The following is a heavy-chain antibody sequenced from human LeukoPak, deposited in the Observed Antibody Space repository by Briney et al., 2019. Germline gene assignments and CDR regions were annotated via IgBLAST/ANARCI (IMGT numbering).Heavy chain of an antibody. D-gene: IGHD2-21*02. V-gene: IGHV1-18*01. CDR2: ISVYNGNT. Sequence: ASVKVSCKASGYTFMNYGISWGRQAPGQGLEWMGWISVYNGNTNFAQRFQGRVTMTTDTSTSTAYMELRSLRVDDTAVYYCAREQDAPSFVAVTAIPHFDYWGQGTLVTVSS. J-gene: IGHJ4*02. CDR3: AREQDAPSFVAVTAIPHFDY. CDR1: GYTFMNYG.